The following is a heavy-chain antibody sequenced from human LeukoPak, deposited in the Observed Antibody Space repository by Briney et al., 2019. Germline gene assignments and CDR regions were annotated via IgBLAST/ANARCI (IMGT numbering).Heavy chain of an antibody. V-gene: IGHV7-4-1*02. CDR1: GYTFTSYA. J-gene: IGHJ5*02. CDR3: ARCPKILWFGELSADYNWFDP. D-gene: IGHD3-10*01. Sequence: VASVKVSCKASGYTFTSYAMNWVRQAPGQGLEWVGWINTDTGNPTYAQGFTGRFVFSLDTSVSTAYLQISSLKAEDTAVYYCARCPKILWFGELSADYNWFDPWGQGTLVTVSS. CDR2: INTDTGNP.